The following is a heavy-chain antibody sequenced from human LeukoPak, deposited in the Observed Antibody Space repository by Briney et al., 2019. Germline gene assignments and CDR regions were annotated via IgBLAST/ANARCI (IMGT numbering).Heavy chain of an antibody. CDR3: ARSNYDFWSGPNWFDP. Sequence: ASVKVSCKASGGTFSSYAISWVRQAPGQGLEWMGRIIPILGIANYAQKLQGRVTMTTDTSTSTAYMELRSLRSDDTAVYYCARSNYDFWSGPNWFDPWGQGTLVTVSS. CDR2: IIPILGIA. J-gene: IGHJ5*02. D-gene: IGHD3-3*01. CDR1: GGTFSSYA. V-gene: IGHV1-69*04.